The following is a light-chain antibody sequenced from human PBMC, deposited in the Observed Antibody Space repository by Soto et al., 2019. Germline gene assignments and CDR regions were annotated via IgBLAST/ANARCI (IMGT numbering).Light chain of an antibody. CDR2: KAF. V-gene: IGKV2-30*01. CDR1: QSIVYSDGNAY. Sequence: DVVMTQSPLSLPVTLGQPASISCRSSQSIVYSDGNAYLSWFQQRPGQSPRRLIYKAFNRDSGVPDRFSGRGSGTDFTLEISRVEAEDVGVYYCLQGTHWPPVTFGQGTKLEIK. J-gene: IGKJ2*01. CDR3: LQGTHWPPVT.